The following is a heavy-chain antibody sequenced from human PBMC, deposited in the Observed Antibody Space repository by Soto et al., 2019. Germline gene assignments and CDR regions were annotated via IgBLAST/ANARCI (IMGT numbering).Heavy chain of an antibody. CDR1: GYTFTDYF. CDR2: INPNSGGT. D-gene: IGHD2-2*01. CDR3: ARDTKIPANAIHDGR. J-gene: IGHJ4*02. Sequence: VEMLQSGAEVKKPGASVRVSCKASGYTFTDYFIHWVRQAPGQGLEWMGWINPNSGGTNYAQTFQDRVTMTRDTSITTVYLDLSRLRSADTATYYWARDTKIPANAIHDGRWGQGTLVTVSS. V-gene: IGHV1-2*02.